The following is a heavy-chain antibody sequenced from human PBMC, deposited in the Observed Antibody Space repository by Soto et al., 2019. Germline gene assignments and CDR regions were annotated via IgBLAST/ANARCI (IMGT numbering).Heavy chain of an antibody. J-gene: IGHJ6*03. CDR1: GFTFSSYG. CDR3: AKDGGYYDFWSGYYTYTKHYYYYYMDV. CDR2: ISYDGSNK. D-gene: IGHD3-3*01. Sequence: GGSLRLSCAASGFTFSSYGMHWVRQAPGKGLEWVAVISYDGSNKYYADSVKGRFTISRDNSKNTMYLQMNSLRAEETAVYYCAKDGGYYDFWSGYYTYTKHYYYYYMDVWGEGTTVTVSS. V-gene: IGHV3-30*18.